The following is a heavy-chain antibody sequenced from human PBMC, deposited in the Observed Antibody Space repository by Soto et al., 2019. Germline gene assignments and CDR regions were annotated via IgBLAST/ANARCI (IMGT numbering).Heavy chain of an antibody. V-gene: IGHV3-23*01. CDR1: GFTFSSYA. Sequence: EVQLLESGGGLVQPGGSLRLSCAASGFTFSSYAMSWVRQAPGKGLEWVSAISGSGGSSYYADSVKGRFTISRDNSKNTLYLQMNSLRAEDTAVYYCAKRIQLWYYFDYWGQGILVTVSS. D-gene: IGHD5-18*01. CDR2: ISGSGGSS. CDR3: AKRIQLWYYFDY. J-gene: IGHJ4*02.